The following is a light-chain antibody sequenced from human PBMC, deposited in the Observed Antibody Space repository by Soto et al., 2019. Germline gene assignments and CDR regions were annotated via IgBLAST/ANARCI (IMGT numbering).Light chain of an antibody. Sequence: QSALTQPPSVSGAPGQRVTISCTGSSSNIGAGYDVHWYQQLPGTAPKLLIYGNSNRPSGVPDRFSGSKSGTSASLAITGLQAEDEADYYCQSYDSSLSGSYVFGTGTQLTV. CDR2: GNS. V-gene: IGLV1-40*01. J-gene: IGLJ1*01. CDR1: SSNIGAGYD. CDR3: QSYDSSLSGSYV.